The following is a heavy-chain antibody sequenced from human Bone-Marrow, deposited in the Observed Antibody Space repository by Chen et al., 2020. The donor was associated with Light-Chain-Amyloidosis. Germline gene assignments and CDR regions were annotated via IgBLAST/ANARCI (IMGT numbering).Heavy chain of an antibody. V-gene: IGHV3-23*04. J-gene: IGHJ4*02. CDR1: GFTXSSYA. CDR2: ISGSGGST. D-gene: IGHD7-27*01. Sequence: EVQLVESGGGLVQPGGSLXXXXXXSGFTXSSYAMSWVRQAPGKGLEWVSAISGSGGSTYYADSVKGRFTISRDNSKNTLYLQXXXXXXXXXAVXXXAKDLGGELGGFDYWGQGTLVTVSS. CDR3: AKDLGGELGGFDY.